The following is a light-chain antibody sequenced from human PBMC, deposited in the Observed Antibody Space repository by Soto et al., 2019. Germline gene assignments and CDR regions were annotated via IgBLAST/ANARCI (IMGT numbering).Light chain of an antibody. J-gene: IGLJ1*01. Sequence: QSVLTQPPSASGSPVQSVTISCTGTSSDVGGYNYVSWYQQHPGKAPKLMIYEVSKRPSGVPDRFSGSKSANTASLTVSGLQAEDEADYYCSSYAGTDNIYVFGTGTKVTVL. V-gene: IGLV2-8*01. CDR1: SSDVGGYNY. CDR3: SSYAGTDNIYV. CDR2: EVS.